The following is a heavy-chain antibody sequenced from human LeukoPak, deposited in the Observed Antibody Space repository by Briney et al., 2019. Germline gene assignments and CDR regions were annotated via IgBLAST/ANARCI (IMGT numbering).Heavy chain of an antibody. Sequence: RSLRLSCAASGFTFSSYGMHWVRQAPGKGLEWVAVIWYDGSNKYYADSVKGRFTISRDNSKNTLYLQMNSLRAEDTAVYYCARIYGSGSSKSDNFDYWGQGTLVTVSS. D-gene: IGHD3-10*01. V-gene: IGHV3-33*01. CDR1: GFTFSSYG. CDR2: IWYDGSNK. J-gene: IGHJ4*02. CDR3: ARIYGSGSSKSDNFDY.